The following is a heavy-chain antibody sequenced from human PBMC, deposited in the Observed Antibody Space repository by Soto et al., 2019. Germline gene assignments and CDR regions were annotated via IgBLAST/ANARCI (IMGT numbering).Heavy chain of an antibody. V-gene: IGHV3-33*01. J-gene: IGHJ4*02. CDR1: GFTFIDCG. CDR3: ASGNSGSSAFLDD. D-gene: IGHD3-22*01. Sequence: QVQLVESGGGVVQPGRSLRLSCAASGFTFIDCGMHWVRQDPGKGREWVAVIWYDGSNKYYADSVKGRFTISRDNSKNTLFLQMNSLRAEDTSVYYFASGNSGSSAFLDDWGQGTLVTVSS. CDR2: IWYDGSNK.